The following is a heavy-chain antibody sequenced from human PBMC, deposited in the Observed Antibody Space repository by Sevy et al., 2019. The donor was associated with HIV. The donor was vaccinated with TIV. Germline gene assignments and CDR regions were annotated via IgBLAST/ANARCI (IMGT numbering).Heavy chain of an antibody. CDR3: ATTKDYYDSSGYPFDS. J-gene: IGHJ4*02. Sequence: ASVKVSCKVSGYTHTKLSMHWVRQTPGKGLEWMTTFDPEDGDPEDGKTIYAQKFLGRVTMTEDTSTDTAYMELSSLRSEDTAVYYCATTKDYYDSSGYPFDSWGQGTLVTVSS. D-gene: IGHD3-22*01. V-gene: IGHV1-24*01. CDR1: GYTHTKLS. CDR2: FDPEDGDPEDGKT.